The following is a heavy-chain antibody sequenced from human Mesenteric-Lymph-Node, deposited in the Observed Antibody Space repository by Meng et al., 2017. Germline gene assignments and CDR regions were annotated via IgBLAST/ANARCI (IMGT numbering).Heavy chain of an antibody. V-gene: IGHV1-18*01. CDR1: GYTFTSYG. CDR2: ISAYNGNT. D-gene: IGHD1-7*01. Sequence: ASVKVSCKASGYTFTSYGISWVRQAPGQGLEWMGWISAYNGNTNYAQKLQGRVTMTTDTSTSTAYMELRSLRSDDTAVYYCAREQLELLFDYYGMDVWGQGTTVTVSS. CDR3: AREQLELLFDYYGMDV. J-gene: IGHJ6*02.